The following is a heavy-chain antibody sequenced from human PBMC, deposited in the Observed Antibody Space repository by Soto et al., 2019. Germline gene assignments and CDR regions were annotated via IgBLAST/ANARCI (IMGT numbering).Heavy chain of an antibody. V-gene: IGHV3-53*01. CDR3: ARGDSGSYSPYAEYFQH. D-gene: IGHD1-26*01. Sequence: GGSLRLSXAASGFTVSSNYMSWVRQAPGKGLEWVSVIYSGGSTYYADSVKGRFTISRDNSKNTLYLQMNSLRAEDTAVYYCARGDSGSYSPYAEYFQHWGQGTLVTVSS. J-gene: IGHJ1*01. CDR2: IYSGGST. CDR1: GFTVSSNY.